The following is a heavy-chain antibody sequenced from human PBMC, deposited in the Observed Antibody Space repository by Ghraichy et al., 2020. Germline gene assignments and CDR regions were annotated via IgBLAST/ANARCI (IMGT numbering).Heavy chain of an antibody. D-gene: IGHD6-13*01. Sequence: ASVKVSCKASGYTFTGYYMHWVRQAPGQGLEWMGRINPNSGGTNYAQKFQGRVTMTRDTSISTAYMELSRLRSDDTAVYYCARDGYSSSWPRTDMDVWGKGTTVTVSS. V-gene: IGHV1-2*06. CDR3: ARDGYSSSWPRTDMDV. CDR2: INPNSGGT. J-gene: IGHJ6*03. CDR1: GYTFTGYY.